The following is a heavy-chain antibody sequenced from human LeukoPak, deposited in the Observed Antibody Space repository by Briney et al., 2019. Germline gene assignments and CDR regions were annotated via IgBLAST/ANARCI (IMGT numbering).Heavy chain of an antibody. V-gene: IGHV3-23*01. J-gene: IGHJ6*03. CDR1: GFTFSTYA. CDR3: ARVAIFGVEIYYYYYMDA. Sequence: GGSLRLSCAASGFTFSTYAMSWVRQAAGKGLEWVSLISGSGGGTYYADSVKGRFTISRDNSKNTLYLQMNSLRAEDTAVYYCARVAIFGVEIYYYYYMDAWGKGTTVTVSS. CDR2: ISGSGGGT. D-gene: IGHD3-3*01.